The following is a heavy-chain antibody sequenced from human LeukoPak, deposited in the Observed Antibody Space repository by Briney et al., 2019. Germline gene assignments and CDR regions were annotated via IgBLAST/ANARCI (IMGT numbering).Heavy chain of an antibody. CDR3: ASMDLGYCSSTSCYAEYFQH. V-gene: IGHV1-69*06. Sequence: SVKVSCKASGGTFSSYAISWVRQAPGQGLEWMGGVIPIFGTANYAQKFQGRVTITADKSTSTAYMELSSLRSEDTAVYYCASMDLGYCSSTSCYAEYFQHWGQGTLVTVSS. J-gene: IGHJ1*01. CDR1: GGTFSSYA. D-gene: IGHD2-2*01. CDR2: VIPIFGTA.